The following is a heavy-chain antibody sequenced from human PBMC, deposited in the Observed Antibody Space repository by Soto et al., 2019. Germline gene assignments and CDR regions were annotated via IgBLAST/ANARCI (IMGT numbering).Heavy chain of an antibody. D-gene: IGHD4-17*01. Sequence: GGSLRLSCAASGFTFSSYCMHWVRQAPGKGLVWVSAISGSGGSTYYADSVKGRFTISRDNSKNTLYLQMNSLRAEDTAVYYCAKSSVTTGFDYWGQGTLVTVSS. CDR1: GFTFSSYC. V-gene: IGHV3-23*01. J-gene: IGHJ4*02. CDR3: AKSSVTTGFDY. CDR2: ISGSGGST.